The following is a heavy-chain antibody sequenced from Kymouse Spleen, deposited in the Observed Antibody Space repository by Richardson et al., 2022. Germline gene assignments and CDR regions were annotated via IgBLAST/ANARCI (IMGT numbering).Heavy chain of an antibody. D-gene: IGHD4-11,IGHD4-11*01. J-gene: IGHJ6*02. CDR1: GFTFSSYA. V-gene: IGHV3-23*04. CDR3: ARGSVTYVDYYYGMDV. Sequence: EVQLVESGGGLVQPGGSLRLSCAASGFTFSSYAMSWVRQAPGKGLEWVSAISGSGGSTYYADSVKGRFTISRDNSKNTLYLQMNSLRAEDTAVYYCARGSVTYVDYYYGMDVWGQGTTVTVSS. CDR2: ISGSGGST.